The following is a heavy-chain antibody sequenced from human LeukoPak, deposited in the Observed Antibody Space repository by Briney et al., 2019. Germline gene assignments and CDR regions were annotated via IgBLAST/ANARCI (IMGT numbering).Heavy chain of an antibody. Sequence: PGGSLRLSCAASGFTFSSYSMNWVRQAPGKGLEWVSSISSSSSYIYYADSVKGRFTISRDNAKNSLYLQMNSLRAEDTAVYYCARARVRWELLRLLEGYFDYWGQGTLVTVSS. CDR2: ISSSSSYI. CDR3: ARARVRWELLRLLEGYFDY. J-gene: IGHJ4*02. D-gene: IGHD1-26*01. V-gene: IGHV3-21*04. CDR1: GFTFSSYS.